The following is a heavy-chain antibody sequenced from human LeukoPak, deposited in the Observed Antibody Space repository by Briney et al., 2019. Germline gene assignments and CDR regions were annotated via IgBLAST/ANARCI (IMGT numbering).Heavy chain of an antibody. Sequence: GGSLRLSCTVSGFPFGSEAMSWVRQAPGKGLEWVANIKQDGSEKYYVDSVKGRFTISRDNAKNSLYLQMNSLRAEDTAVYYCAKQSRVYDYVWGSYHWGQGTLVTVSS. CDR2: IKQDGSEK. J-gene: IGHJ4*02. CDR1: GFPFGSEA. V-gene: IGHV3-7*03. D-gene: IGHD3-16*02. CDR3: AKQSRVYDYVWGSYH.